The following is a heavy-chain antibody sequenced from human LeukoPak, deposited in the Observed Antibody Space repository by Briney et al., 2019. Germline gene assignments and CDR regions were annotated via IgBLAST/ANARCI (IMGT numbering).Heavy chain of an antibody. CDR3: ARGPSITMVRGVKFGWFDP. CDR1: GFTFSSYW. CDR2: INSDGSST. D-gene: IGHD3-10*01. Sequence: PGGSLRLSCAASGFTFSSYWMHWVRQAPGRGLVWVSRINSDGSSTSYADSVKGRFTISRDNAKNTLYLQMNSLRAEDTAVYYCARGPSITMVRGVKFGWFDPWGQGTLVTVSS. V-gene: IGHV3-74*01. J-gene: IGHJ5*02.